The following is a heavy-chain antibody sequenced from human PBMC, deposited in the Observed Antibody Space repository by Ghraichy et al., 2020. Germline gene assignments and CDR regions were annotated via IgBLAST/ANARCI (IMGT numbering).Heavy chain of an antibody. CDR3: ARGVYGITGTFFQY. Sequence: GGSLRLSCAASGFTFSSYAMHWVRQTPGKGLEWMALISFDGSTVYYADSVQGRFTISRDNSTNTLNLQMNSLSGDDSALYFCARGVYGITGTFFQYWGQGALVTVSS. J-gene: IGHJ4*02. CDR1: GFTFSSYA. V-gene: IGHV3-30*01. CDR2: ISFDGSTV. D-gene: IGHD1-20*01.